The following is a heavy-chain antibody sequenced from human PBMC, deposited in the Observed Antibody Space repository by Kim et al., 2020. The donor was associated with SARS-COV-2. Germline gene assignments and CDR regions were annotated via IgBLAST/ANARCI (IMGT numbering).Heavy chain of an antibody. CDR2: ISYHGSNK. V-gene: IGHV3-30*09. Sequence: GGSLRLTCGASGFTFSNYAIHWVRQAPGKGLEWVALISYHGSNKFYADSVKGRFAISRDNSKNTLYLQMNSLRPDDTAVYYCARDQNIANCGCDCYFYG. D-gene: IGHD2-21*01. J-gene: IGHJ6*01. CDR3: ARDQNIANCGCDCYFYG. CDR1: GFTFSNYA.